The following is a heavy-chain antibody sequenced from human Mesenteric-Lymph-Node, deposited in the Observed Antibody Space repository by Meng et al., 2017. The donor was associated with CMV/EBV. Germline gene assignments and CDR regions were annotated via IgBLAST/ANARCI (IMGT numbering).Heavy chain of an antibody. CDR2: INPNTGGS. Sequence: PCKAAGYTYPGYYVRWARQAPGEGLGWMGWINPNTGGSNYAQKFEGRVTMTRDTSISTAYMGLSTLRSDDTAVFYCARGYGGNSFDYWGQGTLVTVSS. V-gene: IGHV1-2*02. J-gene: IGHJ4*02. D-gene: IGHD4-23*01. CDR3: ARGYGGNSFDY. CDR1: GYTYPGYY.